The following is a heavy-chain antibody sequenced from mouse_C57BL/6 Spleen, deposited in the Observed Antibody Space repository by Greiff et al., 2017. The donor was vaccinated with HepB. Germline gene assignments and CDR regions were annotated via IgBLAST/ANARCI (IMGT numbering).Heavy chain of an antibody. CDR2: ISDGGSYT. D-gene: IGHD4-1*01. Sequence: DVKLVESGGGLVKPGGSLKLSCAASGFTFSSYAMSWVRQTPEKRLEWVATISDGGSYTYYPDNVKGRFTISRDNAKNNLYLQMSHLKSEDTAMYYCARDRLTGVYYFDYWGQGTTLTVSS. CDR3: ARDRLTGVYYFDY. CDR1: GFTFSSYA. V-gene: IGHV5-4*01. J-gene: IGHJ2*01.